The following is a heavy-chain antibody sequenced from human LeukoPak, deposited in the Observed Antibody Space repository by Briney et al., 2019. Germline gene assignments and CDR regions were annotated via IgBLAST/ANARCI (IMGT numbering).Heavy chain of an antibody. Sequence: SCKASGGTFSSYAISWVRQAPGKGLEWVAVISYDGSNKYYADSVKGRFTISRDNSKNTLYLQMNSLRAEDTAVYYCAKSPSTVTTESYWGQGTLVTVSS. CDR3: AKSPSTVTTESY. V-gene: IGHV3-30*18. CDR2: ISYDGSNK. D-gene: IGHD4-17*01. J-gene: IGHJ4*02. CDR1: GGTFSSYA.